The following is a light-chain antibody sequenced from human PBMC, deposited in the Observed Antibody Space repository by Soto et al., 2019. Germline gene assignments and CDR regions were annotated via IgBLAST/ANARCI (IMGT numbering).Light chain of an antibody. Sequence: DIQMTQSPSSLSASVGDRVTITCRASQGIGNDLGWYQQKPGKAPKRLIYAASSSQSGVPSRFSASGSGTQFTLTISSLQPEDFATYYCLQHNSYPRAFGQGTKVEIK. V-gene: IGKV1-17*01. CDR3: LQHNSYPRA. CDR2: AAS. CDR1: QGIGND. J-gene: IGKJ1*01.